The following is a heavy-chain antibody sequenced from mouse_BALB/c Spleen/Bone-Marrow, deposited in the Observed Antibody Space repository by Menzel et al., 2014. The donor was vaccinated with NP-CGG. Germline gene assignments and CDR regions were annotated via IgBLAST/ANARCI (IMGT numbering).Heavy chain of an antibody. CDR2: ISTYYGDA. CDR1: GYTFTDYA. D-gene: IGHD2-1*01. V-gene: IGHV1S137*01. Sequence: QVQLKESGAELVRPGVSVKISCKGSGYTFTDYAMHWVKQSHAKSLEWIGVISTYYGDASYNQKFKGKATMTVDKSSSTAYMELARLTSEDSAIYYCAREGGNFPWFAYWGQGTLVTGSA. CDR3: AREGGNFPWFAY. J-gene: IGHJ3*01.